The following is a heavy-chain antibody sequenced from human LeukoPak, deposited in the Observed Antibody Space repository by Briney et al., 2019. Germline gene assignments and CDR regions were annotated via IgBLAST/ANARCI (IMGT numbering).Heavy chain of an antibody. Sequence: HPGGSLRLSCAAPGFTFSSYGMHWVRQAPGKGLEWVAVIWYDGSNKYYADSVKGRFTISRDNSKNTLYLQMNSLRAEDTAVYYCARGDIRGSSWNYYYYGMDVWGQGTTVTVSS. CDR1: GFTFSSYG. CDR2: IWYDGSNK. CDR3: ARGDIRGSSWNYYYYGMDV. V-gene: IGHV3-33*01. D-gene: IGHD6-13*01. J-gene: IGHJ6*02.